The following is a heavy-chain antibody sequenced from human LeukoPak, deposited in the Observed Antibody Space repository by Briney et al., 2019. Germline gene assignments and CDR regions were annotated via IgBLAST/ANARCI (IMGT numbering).Heavy chain of an antibody. CDR2: IYHSGST. CDR1: GGSISSGGYY. Sequence: PSETLSLTCTVSGGSISSGGYYWSWIRQHPGKGLEWIGYIYHSGSTYYNPSLKSRVTISVDTSKNQFSLRLSSVTAADTAVYYCATASYRDGPDYWGQGTLVTVSS. D-gene: IGHD5-24*01. V-gene: IGHV4-31*03. J-gene: IGHJ4*02. CDR3: ATASYRDGPDY.